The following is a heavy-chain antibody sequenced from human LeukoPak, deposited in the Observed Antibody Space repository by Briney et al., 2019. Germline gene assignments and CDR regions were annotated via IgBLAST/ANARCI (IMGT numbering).Heavy chain of an antibody. Sequence: GGSLRLSCAASGFTFSSYEVNWVRQAPGKGLEWVSYISSSGSTIYYADSVKGRFTISRDNAKNSLYLQMNSLRAEDTAVYYCAELGITMIGGVWGRGTTVTISS. V-gene: IGHV3-48*03. CDR1: GFTFSSYE. D-gene: IGHD3-10*02. J-gene: IGHJ6*04. CDR2: ISSSGSTI. CDR3: AELGITMIGGV.